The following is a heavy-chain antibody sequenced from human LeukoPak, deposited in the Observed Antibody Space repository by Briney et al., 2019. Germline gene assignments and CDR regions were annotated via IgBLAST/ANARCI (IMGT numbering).Heavy chain of an antibody. CDR1: GGSISSGGQY. J-gene: IGHJ4*02. D-gene: IGHD3-22*01. V-gene: IGHV4-31*01. Sequence: PSQTLSLTCTLSGGSISSGGQYGRCTRQHPGKARGWIGYIKNRGGPASDTASRKSPTNIAADTTKNQFSLKLSSVTDADTAVYHCARGHYDSSGYYHLDYWGQGTLVTVSS. CDR3: ARGHYDSSGYYHLDY. CDR2: IKNRGGPA.